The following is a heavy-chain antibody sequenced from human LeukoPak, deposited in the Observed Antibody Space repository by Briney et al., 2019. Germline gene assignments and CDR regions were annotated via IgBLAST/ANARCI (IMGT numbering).Heavy chain of an antibody. CDR3: AREAHSSSWYDY. J-gene: IGHJ4*02. V-gene: IGHV1-46*01. D-gene: IGHD6-13*01. CDR1: GYTFTSYY. Sequence: ASVKVSCKASGYTFTSYYMHWVRQPPRQGLEWMGIINPSGGSTSYAQKFQGRVTMTRDTSTSTVYMELSSLRSEDTAVNYCAREAHSSSWYDYWGQGTLVTVSS. CDR2: INPSGGST.